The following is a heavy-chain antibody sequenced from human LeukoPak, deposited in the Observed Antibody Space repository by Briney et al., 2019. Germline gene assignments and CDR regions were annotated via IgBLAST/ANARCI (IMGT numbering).Heavy chain of an antibody. J-gene: IGHJ3*01. V-gene: IGHV4-59*01. CDR1: GASTSAYY. CDR2: SYSGGNA. CDR3: AHSKRGGGYYINAFAV. Sequence: PSETLSLTCTVSGASTSAYYWSRIRQPPGKGLEWIGYSYSGGNANYNPSLKSRVTISIDTSENQFSLRLTSVTAADTAVYFCAHSKRGGGYYINAFAVWGKGALVTISS. D-gene: IGHD1-26*01.